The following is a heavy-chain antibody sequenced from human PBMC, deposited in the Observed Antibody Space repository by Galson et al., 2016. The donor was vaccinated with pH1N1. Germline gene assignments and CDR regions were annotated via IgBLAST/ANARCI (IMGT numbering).Heavy chain of an antibody. V-gene: IGHV3-74*01. CDR3: ARNFGLSGSGRHFDF. D-gene: IGHD3-16*01. Sequence: SLRLSCAASGSTFSSYWMHWVRQAPGKGLVWVSRINSDGSSTSCADSVKGRFTISRDNAKNTLYLQMHSLRAEDTAVYYCARNFGLSGSGRHFDFWGQGTLVTVSS. CDR1: GSTFSSYW. J-gene: IGHJ4*02. CDR2: INSDGSST.